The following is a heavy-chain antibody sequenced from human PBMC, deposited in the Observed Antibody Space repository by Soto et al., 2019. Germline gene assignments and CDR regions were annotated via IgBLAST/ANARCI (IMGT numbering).Heavy chain of an antibody. CDR3: ASLRDGFANGKPYYFDC. Sequence: QVQLVQSGAEVKKPGSSVKVSCKASGGTFSSYAISWVRQAPGQGIEWMGGIIPIFGTANYAQKFQGRVTITADESTSTDYMELSSLRYEDTAVYYCASLRDGFANGKPYYFDCWGQGTLVTVSS. CDR1: GGTFSSYA. V-gene: IGHV1-69*01. D-gene: IGHD5-12*01. CDR2: IIPIFGTA. J-gene: IGHJ4*02.